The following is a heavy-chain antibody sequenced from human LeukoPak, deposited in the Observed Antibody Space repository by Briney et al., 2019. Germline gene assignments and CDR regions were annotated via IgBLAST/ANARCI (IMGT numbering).Heavy chain of an antibody. V-gene: IGHV3-23*01. D-gene: IGHD3-10*01. Sequence: GGSLRLSCVASGFTFRNFAMSWVRQAPGKGLEWVSAISAADGDNTYYADSVKGRFTISRDNSENTLHLQMSSLRAEDTAVYYCANPNGSGSYYMSALDIWGLGTMVTVSS. J-gene: IGHJ3*02. CDR1: GFTFRNFA. CDR2: ISAADGDNT. CDR3: ANPNGSGSYYMSALDI.